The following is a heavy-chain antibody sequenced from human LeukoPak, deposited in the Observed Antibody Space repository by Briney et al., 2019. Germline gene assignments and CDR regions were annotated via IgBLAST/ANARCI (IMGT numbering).Heavy chain of an antibody. CDR1: GGTFSSYA. D-gene: IGHD5-12*01. J-gene: IGHJ5*02. Sequence: ASVKVSCKASGGTFSSYAISWVRQAPGQGLEWMGRIIPIFGIANYAQKFQGRVTITADKSTSTAYMELSSLRSEDTAVYYCARDYSGYDRWGQGTLVTVSS. CDR2: IIPIFGIA. V-gene: IGHV1-69*04. CDR3: ARDYSGYDR.